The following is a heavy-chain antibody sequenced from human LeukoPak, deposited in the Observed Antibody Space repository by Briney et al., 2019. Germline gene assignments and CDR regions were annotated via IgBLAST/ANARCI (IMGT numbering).Heavy chain of an antibody. CDR3: ATAQGGYDFWSGLDY. Sequence: GGSLRLSCAASGFTFSDYYMSWIRQAPGKGLEWVSYISSSGGTIYYADSVKGRFTISRDNAKNSLYLQMNSLRAEDTAVYYCATAQGGYDFWSGLDYWGQGTLVTVSS. J-gene: IGHJ4*02. CDR1: GFTFSDYY. V-gene: IGHV3-11*01. CDR2: ISSSGGTI. D-gene: IGHD3-3*01.